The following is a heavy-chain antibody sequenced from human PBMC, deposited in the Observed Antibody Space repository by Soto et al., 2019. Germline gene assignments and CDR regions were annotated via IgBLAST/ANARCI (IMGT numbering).Heavy chain of an antibody. J-gene: IGHJ4*02. CDR3: ARDLTSSGRSTYLGY. Sequence: EVQLLDSGGVLVQPGGSLRLSCAASGFTFSSYALSWVRQAPGKGLEWVSGISGAGATTYYTDSVKGLFTISRDSSTNTMDLPMNSLRAEDSAVYYCARDLTSSGRSTYLGYWGQGTLVTVSS. D-gene: IGHD6-19*01. V-gene: IGHV3-23*01. CDR1: GFTFSSYA. CDR2: ISGAGATT.